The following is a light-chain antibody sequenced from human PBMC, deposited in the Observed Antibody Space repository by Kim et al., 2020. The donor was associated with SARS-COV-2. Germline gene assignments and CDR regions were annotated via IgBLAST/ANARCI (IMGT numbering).Light chain of an antibody. J-gene: IGLJ3*02. V-gene: IGLV2-11*01. CDR2: DVT. CDR1: GSAVGSYTY. Sequence: QSVPTPGTETGSAVGSYTYVSWYQQHPGKAPKLMIYDVTKRPSGVPDRFSGSKSGNTASLTISGLQAEDEADYYCCSYAGSFTWVFGGGTDLTVL. CDR3: CSYAGSFTWV.